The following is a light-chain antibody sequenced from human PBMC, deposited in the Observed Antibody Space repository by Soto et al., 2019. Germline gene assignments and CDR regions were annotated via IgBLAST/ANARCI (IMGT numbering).Light chain of an antibody. CDR2: EVS. CDR3: MQGSLWPLT. CDR1: QSLVYRDGNTY. J-gene: IGKJ4*01. V-gene: IGKV2D-30*01. Sequence: DVVLTQSPLSLPVTLGRPASISCRSSQSLVYRDGNTYLTWFQQRPAQSPRRLLFEVSKWHSGVPDRFSGSGSGTDFTLKISRVEAEDVGVYYCMQGSLWPLTFGGGTKVEIK.